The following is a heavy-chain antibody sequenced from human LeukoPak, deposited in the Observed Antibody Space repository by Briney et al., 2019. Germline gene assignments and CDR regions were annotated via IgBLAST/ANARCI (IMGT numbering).Heavy chain of an antibody. Sequence: GGSLRLSCAASGFTFSSYSMIWVRQAPGRGREWVSYISSCRSTIYYADSVKSRFTISHAHAQNFLDLQVNGLRGQGPVLFYCARGPAWGQGTLVTVSS. J-gene: IGHJ4*02. V-gene: IGHV3-48*01. CDR2: ISSCRSTI. CDR1: GFTFSSYS. CDR3: ARGPA.